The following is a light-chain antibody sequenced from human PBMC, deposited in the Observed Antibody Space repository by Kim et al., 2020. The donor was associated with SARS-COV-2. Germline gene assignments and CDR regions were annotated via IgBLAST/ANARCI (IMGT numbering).Light chain of an antibody. J-gene: IGKJ2*03. CDR3: QQYGSSLPYS. CDR1: QSFSNSY. V-gene: IGKV3-20*01. CDR2: GAS. Sequence: ASASPSCRASQSFSNSYLAWYQQKPGQAPRFLIYGASTRATGIPDRFSGSGSGTDFTLTISRLEPEDFAVYYCQQYGSSLPYSFGQGTKLEI.